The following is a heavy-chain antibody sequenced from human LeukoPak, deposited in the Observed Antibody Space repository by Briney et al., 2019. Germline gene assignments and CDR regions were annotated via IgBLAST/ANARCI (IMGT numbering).Heavy chain of an antibody. J-gene: IGHJ5*02. V-gene: IGHV4-59*08. CDR3: ARCSGGSRSYNWFDP. D-gene: IGHD2-15*01. CDR1: GGSISSCY. Sequence: PSETLSLTCTVSGGSISSCYWSWIRQPPGKGLEWIGYIYYSGSTNYNPSLKSRVTISVDTSKNQFSLKLSSVTAADTAVYYCARCSGGSRSYNWFDPWGQGTLVTVSS. CDR2: IYYSGST.